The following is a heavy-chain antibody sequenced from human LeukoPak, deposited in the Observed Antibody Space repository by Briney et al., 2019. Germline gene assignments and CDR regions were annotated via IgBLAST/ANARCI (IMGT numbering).Heavy chain of an antibody. CDR2: IKWDGSFI. CDR3: AREDGVTGAFDI. Sequence: GGSQRLSCAASGFTFDDFAMGWVRQAPGKGPEWVSDIKWDGSFIRYADSVRGRFTISRDNAKNSLDLEMNSLGAEDTAVYYCAREDGVTGAFDIWGQGTMVTVSS. D-gene: IGHD1-20*01. CDR1: GFTFDDFA. J-gene: IGHJ3*02. V-gene: IGHV3-20*04.